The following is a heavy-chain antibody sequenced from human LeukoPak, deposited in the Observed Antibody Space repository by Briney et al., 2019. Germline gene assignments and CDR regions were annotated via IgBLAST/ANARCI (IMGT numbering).Heavy chain of an antibody. J-gene: IGHJ4*02. CDR3: ASQAIAAAGRGSFDY. CDR2: INPSGGST. V-gene: IGHV1-46*01. Sequence: ASVKVSCKASGYTFTSYYMHWVRQAPGQGLEWMGIINPSGGSTSYAQKFQGRVTMTRDTSTSTVYMELSSLRSEDTAVYYCASQAIAAAGRGSFDYWGQGTLVTVSS. CDR1: GYTFTSYY. D-gene: IGHD6-13*01.